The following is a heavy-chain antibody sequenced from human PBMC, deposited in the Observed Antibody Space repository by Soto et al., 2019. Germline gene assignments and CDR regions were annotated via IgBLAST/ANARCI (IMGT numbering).Heavy chain of an antibody. CDR1: GYIFTIYA. Sequence: ASVKVSCKASGYIFTIYAMHWVRQAPGQRLEWMGWINTGNGNTKYSQKFQGRVTIIRDTSASTAYMELNSLRSEDTAVYYCASEAIAAAAVYGMDVWGQGTTVTVSS. D-gene: IGHD6-13*01. CDR2: INTGNGNT. J-gene: IGHJ6*02. V-gene: IGHV1-3*04. CDR3: ASEAIAAAAVYGMDV.